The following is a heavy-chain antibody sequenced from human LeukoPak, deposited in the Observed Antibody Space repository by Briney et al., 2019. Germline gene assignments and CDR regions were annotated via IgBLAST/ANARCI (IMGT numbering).Heavy chain of an antibody. Sequence: GGSLRLSCAASGFTFSSYAMNWVRQAPGKGLEWVSSISSSSSYIYYADSVKGRFTISRDNAKNSLYLQMNSLRAEDTAVYYCAKDYLRLQWLATSGFDYWGQGTLVTVSS. J-gene: IGHJ4*02. D-gene: IGHD6-19*01. CDR1: GFTFSSYA. CDR2: ISSSSSYI. CDR3: AKDYLRLQWLATSGFDY. V-gene: IGHV3-21*01.